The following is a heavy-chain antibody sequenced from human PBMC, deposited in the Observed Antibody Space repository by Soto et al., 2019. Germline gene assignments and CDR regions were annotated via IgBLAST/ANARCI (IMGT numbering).Heavy chain of an antibody. CDR2: IYYSGST. J-gene: IGHJ4*02. Sequence: SSETRSLTCTVSGGSISSSSYYWGWIRQPPGKGLEWIGSIYYSGSTYYNPSLKSRVTISVDTSKNQFSLKLSSVTAADTAVYYCARHEAPSGWYFDYWGQGTLVTVSS. V-gene: IGHV4-39*01. CDR3: ARHEAPSGWYFDY. CDR1: GGSISSSSYY. D-gene: IGHD6-19*01.